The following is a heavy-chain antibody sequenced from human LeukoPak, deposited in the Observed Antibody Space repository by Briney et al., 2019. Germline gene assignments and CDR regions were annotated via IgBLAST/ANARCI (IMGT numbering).Heavy chain of an antibody. J-gene: IGHJ4*02. CDR2: IKEDGTKT. CDR1: GFSFSRYW. V-gene: IGHV3-7*05. Sequence: GGSLRLSCAASGFSFSRYWMTWVRQAPGKGLEWVANIKEDGTKTYYVDSVKGRFTVSRDNAQNSLYLQMNSLTPEDTAVYFCARGEAFCDYWGQGALVTVSS. CDR3: ARGEAFCDY.